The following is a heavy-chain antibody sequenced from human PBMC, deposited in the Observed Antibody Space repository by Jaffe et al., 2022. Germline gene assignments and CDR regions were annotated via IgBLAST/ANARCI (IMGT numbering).Heavy chain of an antibody. V-gene: IGHV3-48*03. D-gene: IGHD3-10*01. CDR2: ISSSGSTI. Sequence: EVQLVESGGGLVQPGGSLRLSCAASGFTFSSYEMNWVRQAPGKGLEWVSYISSSGSTIYYADSVKGRFTISRDNAKNSLYLQMNSLRAEDTAVYYCARADMVRGVIIRPNFDYWGQGTLVTVSS. CDR1: GFTFSSYE. J-gene: IGHJ4*02. CDR3: ARADMVRGVIIRPNFDY.